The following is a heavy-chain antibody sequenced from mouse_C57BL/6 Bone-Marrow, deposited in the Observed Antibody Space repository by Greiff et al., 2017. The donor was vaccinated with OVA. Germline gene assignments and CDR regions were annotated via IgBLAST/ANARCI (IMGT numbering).Heavy chain of an antibody. CDR1: GFNIKDDY. V-gene: IGHV14-4*01. J-gene: IGHJ2*01. Sequence: EVQLQQSEAELVRPGASVKLSCTASGFNIKDDYMHWVKERPEQGLEWIGWIDPENGDTEYASKFQGKATITADTSSKTVYLHLSSLTSEDTAVYYCTTYRYWGQGTTLTVSS. CDR3: TTYRY. CDR2: IDPENGDT.